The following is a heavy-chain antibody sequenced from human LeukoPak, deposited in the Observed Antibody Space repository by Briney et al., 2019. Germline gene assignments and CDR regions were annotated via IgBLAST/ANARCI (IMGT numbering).Heavy chain of an antibody. Sequence: ASVKVSCKASGYTFTSYYMHWVRQAPGQGLEWMGIINPSGGSTSYAQKFQGRVTMTRDMSTSTVYMELSSLRSGDTAVYYCARLTDIVATPGWFDYWGQGTLVTVSS. CDR2: INPSGGST. V-gene: IGHV1-46*01. CDR3: ARLTDIVATPGWFDY. J-gene: IGHJ4*02. D-gene: IGHD5-12*01. CDR1: GYTFTSYY.